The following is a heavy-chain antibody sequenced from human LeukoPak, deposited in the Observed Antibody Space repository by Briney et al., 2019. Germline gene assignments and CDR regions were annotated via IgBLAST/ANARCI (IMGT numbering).Heavy chain of an antibody. J-gene: IGHJ4*02. CDR2: ISSSSSYI. Sequence: PGGSLRLSCAASGFTFSTYTMNWVRQAPGKGLEWVSSISSSSSYIYYADSVKGQFTISRDNARKSLYLQMNTLRAEDTAVYYCARGSDTAMVLFSCFDYWGQGTLVTVSS. CDR1: GFTFSTYT. D-gene: IGHD5-18*01. V-gene: IGHV3-21*01. CDR3: ARGSDTAMVLFSCFDY.